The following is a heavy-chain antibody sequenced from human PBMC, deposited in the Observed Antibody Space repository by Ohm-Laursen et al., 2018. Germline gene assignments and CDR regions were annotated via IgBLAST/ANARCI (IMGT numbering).Heavy chain of an antibody. Sequence: SLRLSCAASGFRFDDYAMHWVRQAPGKGLEWVSGISWNSGSIGYADSVKGRFTISRDNAKNSLYLQMNSLRVEDTALYYCAKDSRSYGMDVGGQGTTVPVSS. V-gene: IGHV3-9*01. J-gene: IGHJ6*02. CDR2: ISWNSGSI. CDR1: GFRFDDYA. CDR3: AKDSRSYGMDV. D-gene: IGHD2-15*01.